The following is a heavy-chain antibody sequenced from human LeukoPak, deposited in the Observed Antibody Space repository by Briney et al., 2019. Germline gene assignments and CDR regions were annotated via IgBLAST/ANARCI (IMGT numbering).Heavy chain of an antibody. CDR1: GFTFSDHY. J-gene: IGHJ4*02. V-gene: IGHV4-38-2*01. CDR2: LYYGGST. D-gene: IGHD5-24*01. CDR3: ARGGYNYAAAY. Sequence: GSLRLSCVASGFTFSDHYMDWVRQPPGKGLEWIGCLYYGGSTYYNPSLKSRVTISADTSKNQFSLKLTSVTAADTAVYYCARGGYNYAAAYWGQGTLVTVSS.